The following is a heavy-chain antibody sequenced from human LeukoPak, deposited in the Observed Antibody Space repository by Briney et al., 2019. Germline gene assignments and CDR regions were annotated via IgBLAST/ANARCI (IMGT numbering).Heavy chain of an antibody. V-gene: IGHV3-30*18. Sequence: GGSLRLSRAASGFAFSSYGMHWVRQAPGKGLEWVAIISYDGSNKYYAASVKGRFTISRDNSKNTLYLQMNSLRAEDTAVYYCAKEGSMSLYYFDYWGQGTLVTVSS. CDR1: GFAFSSYG. D-gene: IGHD2/OR15-2a*01. J-gene: IGHJ4*02. CDR2: ISYDGSNK. CDR3: AKEGSMSLYYFDY.